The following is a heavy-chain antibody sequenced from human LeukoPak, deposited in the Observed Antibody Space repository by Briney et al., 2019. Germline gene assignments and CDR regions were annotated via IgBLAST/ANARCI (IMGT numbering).Heavy chain of an antibody. D-gene: IGHD1-1*01. V-gene: IGHV3-30*18. CDR2: ISYDGSDR. J-gene: IGHJ4*02. CDR3: AKGVSRGVDPTGLEY. Sequence: GGSLRLSCVASGFTFSSYGMHWVRQAPGKGPEWVAVISYDGSDRYYANFVKGRFTISRDNSKNTLFLQTNSMRPEDTAVYYCAKGVSRGVDPTGLEYWGQGTLVTVSS. CDR1: GFTFSSYG.